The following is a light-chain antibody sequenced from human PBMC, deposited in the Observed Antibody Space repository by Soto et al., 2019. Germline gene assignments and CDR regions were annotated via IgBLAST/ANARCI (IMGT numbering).Light chain of an antibody. Sequence: DIQMTQSPSTLSASVGDRVTITCRASQSISSRLAWYQQKPGKAPKLLIYDASSLESGVPSRFSGSGSGTEFTLTISSLKPDDFATYYCQQYNSYWTFGQGTKVEVK. J-gene: IGKJ1*01. CDR1: QSISSR. CDR2: DAS. CDR3: QQYNSYWT. V-gene: IGKV1-5*01.